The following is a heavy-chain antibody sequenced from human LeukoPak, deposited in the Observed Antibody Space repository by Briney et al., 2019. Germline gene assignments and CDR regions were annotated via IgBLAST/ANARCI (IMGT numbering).Heavy chain of an antibody. D-gene: IGHD6-19*01. CDR3: ARDWGSTYSSGWPPLDY. J-gene: IGHJ4*02. CDR1: GYTFTSYG. Sequence: ASVTVSCKASGYTFTSYGISWVRQAPGQGLEWMGWISAYNGNTNYAQKLQGRVTMTTDTSTSTAYMELRSLRSDDTAVYYCARDWGSTYSSGWPPLDYWGQGTLVTVSS. V-gene: IGHV1-18*01. CDR2: ISAYNGNT.